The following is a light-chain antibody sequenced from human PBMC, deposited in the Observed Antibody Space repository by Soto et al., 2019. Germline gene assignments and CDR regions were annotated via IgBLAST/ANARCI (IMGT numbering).Light chain of an antibody. CDR3: QRYNSYSSWT. J-gene: IGKJ1*01. V-gene: IGKV1-5*01. CDR2: DAS. CDR1: QSISSW. Sequence: DIQMTQSPSTLSASVGDRVTITCRASQSISSWLAWYQQKTGKAPKLLIYDASSLESGVPSRFSGSGSGTEFTLTISSLXPDDFATYYCQRYNSYSSWTFGQGTKVEIK.